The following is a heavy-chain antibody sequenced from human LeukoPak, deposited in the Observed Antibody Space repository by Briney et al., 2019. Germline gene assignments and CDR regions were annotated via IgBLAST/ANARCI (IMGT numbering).Heavy chain of an antibody. V-gene: IGHV4-38-2*01. CDR3: ANTLWNPTYSSSWSEY. Sequence: PSETLSLTCAVSGYSISSGYYWGWIRQPPGKGLGWIGSIYHSGSTYYNPSLKSRVTISVDTSKNQFSLKLSSVTAADTAVYYCANTLWNPTYSSSWSEYWGQGTLVTVSS. J-gene: IGHJ4*02. D-gene: IGHD6-13*01. CDR2: IYHSGST. CDR1: GYSISSGYY.